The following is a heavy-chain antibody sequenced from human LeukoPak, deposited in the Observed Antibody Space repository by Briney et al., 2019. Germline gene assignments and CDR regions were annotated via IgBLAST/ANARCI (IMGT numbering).Heavy chain of an antibody. CDR1: GFTFSSYG. CDR3: ARTSTRLRFLEWSRLDY. Sequence: GGSLRLSCAASGFTFSSYGMHWVRQAPGKGLEWVAVISYDGSNKYYADSVKGRFTISRDNSKNTLYLQMNSLRAEDTAVYYCARTSTRLRFLEWSRLDYWGQGTLVTVSS. J-gene: IGHJ4*02. D-gene: IGHD3-3*01. V-gene: IGHV3-30*03. CDR2: ISYDGSNK.